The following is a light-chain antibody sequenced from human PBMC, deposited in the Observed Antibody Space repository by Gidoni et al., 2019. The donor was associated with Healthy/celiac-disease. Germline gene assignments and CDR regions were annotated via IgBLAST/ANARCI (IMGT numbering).Light chain of an antibody. V-gene: IGKV3-11*01. J-gene: IGKJ4*01. CDR2: DAS. CDR3: QQRSNWPPLT. CDR1: QSVSSY. Sequence: EIVLTQSPATLSLSPGERATLSCRASQSVSSYLVWYQQKPGQATRLLIYDASNRATGIPARFSGSGSGTDFTLTISSREPEDFAVYYCQQRSNWPPLTFGGGTKVEIK.